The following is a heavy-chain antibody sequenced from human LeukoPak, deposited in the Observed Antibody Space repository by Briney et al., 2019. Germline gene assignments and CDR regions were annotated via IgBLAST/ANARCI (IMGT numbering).Heavy chain of an antibody. Sequence: SGALSLTRIVSVGSISSYLWSWIRPPPGRGLEWIGYIYYSGSTNYNPSLLSRVTISVDTSKNQLSPKLSSVTAADTAVYYGARLVFGSGYYGGFDYWGQGTLVTVSS. J-gene: IGHJ4*02. CDR3: ARLVFGSGYYGGFDY. V-gene: IGHV4-59*08. CDR1: VGSISSYL. CDR2: IYYSGST. D-gene: IGHD3-22*01.